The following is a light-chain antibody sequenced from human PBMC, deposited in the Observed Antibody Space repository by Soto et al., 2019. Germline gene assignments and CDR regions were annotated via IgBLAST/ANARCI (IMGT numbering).Light chain of an antibody. CDR3: LQDHDYLT. Sequence: AIQMTHSPSSLSASVGDRVTITCRASQGIRNDLAWYQQKPGKAPKLLIYAASTLQSGVPSRLSGSGSGKDFTLKISSLQPEDFATYHGLQDHDYLTFGRGTKVDIX. J-gene: IGKJ3*01. V-gene: IGKV1-6*01. CDR1: QGIRND. CDR2: AAS.